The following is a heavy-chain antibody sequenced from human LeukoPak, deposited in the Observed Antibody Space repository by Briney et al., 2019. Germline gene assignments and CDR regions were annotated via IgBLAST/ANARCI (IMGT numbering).Heavy chain of an antibody. D-gene: IGHD6-13*01. CDR3: AKDLLAAAGTMDY. Sequence: GGSLRLSCAASGFNFINYGMHWVRQAPGKGLEWVAFIRDDGSYKDYVDSVKGRFAISRDNSKNTLYLQMNSLRPEDTAVYYCAKDLLAAAGTMDYWGQGTLVTVSS. J-gene: IGHJ4*02. V-gene: IGHV3-30*02. CDR1: GFNFINYG. CDR2: IRDDGSYK.